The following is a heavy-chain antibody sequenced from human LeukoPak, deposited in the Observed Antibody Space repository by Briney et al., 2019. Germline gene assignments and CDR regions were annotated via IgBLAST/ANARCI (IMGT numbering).Heavy chain of an antibody. CDR3: SRSSSGWYYYYGMAV. CDR2: ISGSGGSP. V-gene: IGHV3-23*01. CDR1: GFSFSNYA. J-gene: IGHJ6*01. D-gene: IGHD6-19*01. Sequence: GGSLRLSCAASGFSFSNYAMNWVRQAPGKGLEWVSAISGSGGSPYYADSVKGRLTISRDNSKNTLFLQMNSLRAEDTAVCYCSRSSSGWYYYYGMAVWGQGTPVTVSS.